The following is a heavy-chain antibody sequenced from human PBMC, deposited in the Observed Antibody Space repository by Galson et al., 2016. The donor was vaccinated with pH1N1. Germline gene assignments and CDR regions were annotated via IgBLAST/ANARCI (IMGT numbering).Heavy chain of an antibody. V-gene: IGHV3-74*01. D-gene: IGHD2/OR15-2a*01. Sequence: SLRLSCAASGFSFSSYWMHWVRQVPGKGLVWVSRSDNEGTNLNYADSVKGRFTISRDNSKNTLYPQMNSLRAEDTALYYCAKVTSFLWGAFDIWGQGTMVTVSS. J-gene: IGHJ3*02. CDR1: GFSFSSYW. CDR2: SDNEGTNL. CDR3: AKVTSFLWGAFDI.